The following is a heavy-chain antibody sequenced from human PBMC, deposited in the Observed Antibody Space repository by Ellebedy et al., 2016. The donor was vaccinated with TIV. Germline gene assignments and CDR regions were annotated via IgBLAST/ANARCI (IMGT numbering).Heavy chain of an antibody. J-gene: IGHJ4*02. Sequence: AASVKVSCKASGYSFTGYYMHWVRQAPGHRLEWVGWINPNSGATHFAQNFQGRVTMTTDTSTSTAYMELSRLRNEDTAVYYCTRDGGAVWGQGTLVTVSS. D-gene: IGHD2-21*01. V-gene: IGHV1-2*02. CDR1: GYSFTGYY. CDR2: INPNSGAT. CDR3: TRDGGAV.